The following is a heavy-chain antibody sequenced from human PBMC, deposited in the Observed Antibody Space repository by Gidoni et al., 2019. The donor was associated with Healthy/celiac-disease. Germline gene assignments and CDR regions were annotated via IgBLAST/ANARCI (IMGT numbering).Heavy chain of an antibody. V-gene: IGHV4-34*01. D-gene: IGHD2-2*01. Sequence: QVQLQQWGAGLLKPSETLSLTCAVYGGSFSGYYWSWTRQPPGQGLEWIGEINHSGSTNYNPSLKSRVTISVDTSKNHFSLKLSSVTAADTAVYYCARVKGVVVRYYYGMDVWGQGTTVTVSS. CDR1: GGSFSGYY. CDR2: INHSGST. CDR3: ARVKGVVVRYYYGMDV. J-gene: IGHJ6*02.